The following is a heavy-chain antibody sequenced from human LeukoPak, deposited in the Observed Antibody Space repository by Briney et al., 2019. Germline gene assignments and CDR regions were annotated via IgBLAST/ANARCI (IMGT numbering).Heavy chain of an antibody. Sequence: PGGSLRLSCAASGFTFSSYAMSWVRQAPGKGLEWVSAISGSGGSTYYADSVKGRFTISRDNSKNTLYLQMNSLRAEDTAVYYCAKFYYGSGSYYFGYALDIWGQGTMVTVSS. CDR3: AKFYYGSGSYYFGYALDI. J-gene: IGHJ3*02. CDR1: GFTFSSYA. D-gene: IGHD3-10*01. CDR2: ISGSGGST. V-gene: IGHV3-23*01.